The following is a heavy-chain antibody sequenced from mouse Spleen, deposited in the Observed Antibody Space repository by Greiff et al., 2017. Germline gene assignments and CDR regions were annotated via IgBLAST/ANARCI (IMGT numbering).Heavy chain of an antibody. J-gene: IGHJ4*01. V-gene: IGHV5-17*01. CDR2: ISSGSSTI. Sequence: EVQLMESGGGLVKPGGSLKLSCAASGFTFSDYGMHWVRQAPEKGLEWVAYISSGSSTIYYADTVKGRFTISRDNAKNTLFLQMTSLRSEDTAMYYCAREWGYDAGNYYAMDYWGQGTSVTVSS. CDR1: GFTFSDYG. D-gene: IGHD2-2*01. CDR3: AREWGYDAGNYYAMDY.